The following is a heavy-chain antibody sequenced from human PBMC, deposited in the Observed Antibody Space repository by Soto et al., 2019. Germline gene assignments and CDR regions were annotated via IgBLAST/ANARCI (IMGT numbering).Heavy chain of an antibody. CDR2: IYYSGST. CDR1: GGSISSGDYY. CDR3: ARDKVMITFGGVIASYYYYGMDV. Sequence: PSETLSLTCTVSGGSISSGDYYWSWIRQPPGKGLEWIGYIYYSGSTYYNPSLKSRVTISVDTSKNQFSLKLSSVTAADTAVYYCARDKVMITFGGVIASYYYYGMDVWGQGTTVTVSS. D-gene: IGHD3-16*02. V-gene: IGHV4-30-4*01. J-gene: IGHJ6*02.